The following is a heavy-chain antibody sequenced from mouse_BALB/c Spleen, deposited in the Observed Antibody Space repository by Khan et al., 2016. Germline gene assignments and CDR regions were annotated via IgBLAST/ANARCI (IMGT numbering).Heavy chain of an antibody. CDR1: GFTFSNYW. CDR3: TCGFAY. J-gene: IGHJ3*01. Sequence: VQLMESGGGLVQPGGSMKLSCVASGFTFSNYWMNWVRQSPEKGLEWVAEIRLKSNNYATHYAESVKGRFTISRDDSKSSVYLQMNNLRAEDTGIYYCTCGFAYWGQGTLVTVSA. CDR2: IRLKSNNYAT. V-gene: IGHV6-6*02.